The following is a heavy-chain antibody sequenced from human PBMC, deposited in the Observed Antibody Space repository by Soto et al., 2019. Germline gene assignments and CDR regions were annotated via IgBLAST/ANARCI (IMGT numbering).Heavy chain of an antibody. Sequence: GGSLRLSCAASGFTFNTYSMNWVRRAPGKGLEWVSSISSGSTNKFNADSVKGRFPISRDNAKKSLYLLMNSLRAEDTAMYYCAGGPLYYFYYWGQGTLVTVSS. D-gene: IGHD3-16*01. CDR1: GFTFNTYS. CDR3: AGGPLYYFYY. J-gene: IGHJ4*02. CDR2: ISSGSTNK. V-gene: IGHV3-21*01.